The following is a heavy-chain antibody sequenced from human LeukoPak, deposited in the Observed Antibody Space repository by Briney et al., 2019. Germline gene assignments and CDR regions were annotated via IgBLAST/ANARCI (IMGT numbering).Heavy chain of an antibody. Sequence: GESLKISCKGSGYSFTSYWIGWVRQMPGKGLEWMGIIYPGDSDTRYSPSFQGQVTISADKSISTAYLQWSSLKASDTAMYYCARQGCSSTSCYENWFDPWGXGTLVTXSS. CDR3: ARQGCSSTSCYENWFDP. D-gene: IGHD2-2*01. V-gene: IGHV5-51*01. CDR2: IYPGDSDT. CDR1: GYSFTSYW. J-gene: IGHJ5*02.